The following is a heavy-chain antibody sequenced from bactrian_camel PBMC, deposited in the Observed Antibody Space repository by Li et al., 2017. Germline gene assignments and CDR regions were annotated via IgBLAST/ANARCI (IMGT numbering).Heavy chain of an antibody. CDR3: AAETSTFLCAPIATSTGAEFKY. CDR2: IRTGIRST. Sequence: HVQLVESGGGSVQAGGSLRLSCAASAHAYSSYCLGWFRQAPGKEREGVAAIRTGIRSTYYSDSVKGRFTIALDNTNHTVYLQMNSLKPEDTAMYYCAAETSTFLCAPIATSTGAEFKYWGRGTQVTVS. V-gene: IGHV3-3*01. D-gene: IGHD4*01. CDR1: AHAYSSYC. J-gene: IGHJ4*01.